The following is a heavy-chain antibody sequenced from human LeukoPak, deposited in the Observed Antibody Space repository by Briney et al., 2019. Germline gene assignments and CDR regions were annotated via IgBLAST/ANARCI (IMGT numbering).Heavy chain of an antibody. J-gene: IGHJ4*02. CDR2: IYSGGST. CDR1: GFSVSSIY. D-gene: IGHD3-10*01. Sequence: GGSLRLSCAASGFSVSSIYMSWVRQAPGKGLEWVSVIYSGGSTYYAGYVKGRFTISRDNSKNTLYLQMNSLRVEDTAVYYCARDMGFGDLMGYWGQGSLVTVSS. CDR3: ARDMGFGDLMGY. V-gene: IGHV3-53*01.